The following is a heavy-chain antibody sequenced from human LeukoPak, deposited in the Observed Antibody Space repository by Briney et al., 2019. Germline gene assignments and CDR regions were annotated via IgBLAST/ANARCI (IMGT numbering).Heavy chain of an antibody. V-gene: IGHV1-69*01. J-gene: IGHJ4*02. Sequence: SVKVSCRASGGTFSSYAISWVRQAPGQGLEWMGGIIPIFGTANYAQKFQGRVTITADESTSTAYMELSSLRSEDTAVYYCARGLYCGGDCYYFDYWGQGTLVTVSS. D-gene: IGHD2-21*02. CDR2: IIPIFGTA. CDR1: GGTFSSYA. CDR3: ARGLYCGGDCYYFDY.